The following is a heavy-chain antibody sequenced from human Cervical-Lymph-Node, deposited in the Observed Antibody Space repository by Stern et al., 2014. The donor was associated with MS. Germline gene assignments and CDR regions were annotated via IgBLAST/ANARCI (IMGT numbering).Heavy chain of an antibody. CDR3: ARGTLADP. Sequence: VQLVESGAEVKKPGASVKVSFKTSGYTFTDHHLHWVRQAPGHGFEWMGWINPNSGDTNYAQKFQGRVTVTRDTSISTAYMELSSLKSDDTAVYYCARGTLADPWGQGTLVTVSS. D-gene: IGHD3-10*01. J-gene: IGHJ5*02. CDR2: INPNSGDT. CDR1: GYTFTDHH. V-gene: IGHV1-2*02.